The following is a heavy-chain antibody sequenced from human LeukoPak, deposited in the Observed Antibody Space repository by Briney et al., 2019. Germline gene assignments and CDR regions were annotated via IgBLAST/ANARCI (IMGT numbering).Heavy chain of an antibody. V-gene: IGHV1-69*05. CDR2: IIPIFGTA. CDR3: ARATYCSSTSCYLYYYYYMDV. D-gene: IGHD2-2*01. J-gene: IGHJ6*03. CDR1: GGTFSSYA. Sequence: GSSVKVSCKASGGTFSSYAISWVRQAPGQGLEWMGGIIPIFGTANYAQKFQGRVTITTDESTSTAYMELSSLRSEDTAVYYCARATYCSSTSCYLYYYYYMDVWGKGTMVTVSS.